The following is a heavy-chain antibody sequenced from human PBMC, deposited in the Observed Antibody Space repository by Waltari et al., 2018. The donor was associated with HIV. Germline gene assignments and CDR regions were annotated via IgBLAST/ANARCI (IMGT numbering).Heavy chain of an antibody. Sequence: QVQLVQAGAEVKKPGASVKVSCKASGYTLTGYYMHWVRQAPGQGLEWMGWINPYSGGTTYANNFQGRAPTPRDTPLSTAYSELGRLSCHDTAESYCARYPPPYSSSYDWFDPCGQVMLVTGAS. CDR3: ARYPPPYSSSYDWFDP. CDR1: GYTLTGYY. D-gene: IGHD3-22*01. V-gene: IGHV1-2*07. CDR2: INPYSGGT. J-gene: IGHJ5*02.